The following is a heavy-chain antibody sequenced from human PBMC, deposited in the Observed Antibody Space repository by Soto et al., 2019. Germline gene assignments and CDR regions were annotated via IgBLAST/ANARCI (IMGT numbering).Heavy chain of an antibody. J-gene: IGHJ6*04. V-gene: IGHV3-30*18. Sequence: QVQLVESGGGVIQPGTSLSLSCGSSGFTFRSFGMYWVRQAPGKGQEWVAVVSYDGNHKYYADSVKGRFTVSRDNAKNMLYLQMNSLSGEDTAVDYCAKDVGQLLVINYGMDVWGEGTTVTVSS. D-gene: IGHD6-13*01. CDR3: AKDVGQLLVINYGMDV. CDR1: GFTFRSFG. CDR2: VSYDGNHK.